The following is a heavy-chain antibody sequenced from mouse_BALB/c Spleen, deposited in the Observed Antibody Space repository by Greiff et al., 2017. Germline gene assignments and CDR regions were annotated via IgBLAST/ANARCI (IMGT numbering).Heavy chain of an antibody. J-gene: IGHJ2*01. CDR2: IYPGDGDT. CDR1: GYTFTSYW. Sequence: VQLVESGAELARPGASVKLSCKASGYTFTSYWMQWVKQRPGQGLEWIGAIYPGDGDTRYTQKFKGKATLTADKSSSTAYMQLSSLASEDSAVYYCARSRTYYFDYWGQGTTLTVSS. CDR3: ARSRTYYFDY. V-gene: IGHV1-87*01.